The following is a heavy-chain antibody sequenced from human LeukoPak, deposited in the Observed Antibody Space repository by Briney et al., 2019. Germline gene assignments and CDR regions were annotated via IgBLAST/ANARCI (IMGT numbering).Heavy chain of an antibody. CDR2: MNPNSGNT. D-gene: IGHD2-2*01. J-gene: IGHJ4*02. V-gene: IGHV1-8*01. Sequence: GASVKVSCKASGYTFTTYDINWVRQATGQGLEWMGWMNPNSGNTGYAQKFQGRVTMTRNTSISTAYMELSSLRSEDTAVYYCARGYCSSTSCYEGGYFDYWGQGTLVTVSS. CDR3: ARGYCSSTSCYEGGYFDY. CDR1: GYTFTTYD.